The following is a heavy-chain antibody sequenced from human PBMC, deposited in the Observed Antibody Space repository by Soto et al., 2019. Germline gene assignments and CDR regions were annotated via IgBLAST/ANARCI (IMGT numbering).Heavy chain of an antibody. Sequence: GXSVKVTCTASGYTFTSYGSIWGRQAPGQGLEWMGLLIPYNGDTIYAQKFQGRVILTTDTATSTAYMELGSLRSDDTAVYYCVRGAYSGYRGWWDPWGQGTLVTVSS. D-gene: IGHD5-18*01. CDR1: GYTFTSYG. CDR2: LIPYNGDT. J-gene: IGHJ5*02. CDR3: VRGAYSGYRGWWDP. V-gene: IGHV1-18*01.